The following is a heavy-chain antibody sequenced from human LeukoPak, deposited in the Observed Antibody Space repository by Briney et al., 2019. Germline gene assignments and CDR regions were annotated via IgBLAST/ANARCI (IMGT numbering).Heavy chain of an antibody. CDR3: ANIAAAGPDAFGI. V-gene: IGHV3-30*02. CDR2: IRYDGSNK. J-gene: IGHJ3*02. CDR1: GFTFSSYG. D-gene: IGHD6-13*01. Sequence: PGGSLRLSCAASGFTFSSYGMHWVRQAPGKGLEWVAFIRYDGSNKYYADSVKGRFTISRDNSKNTLYLQMNSLRAEDTAVYYCANIAAAGPDAFGIWGQGTMITVSS.